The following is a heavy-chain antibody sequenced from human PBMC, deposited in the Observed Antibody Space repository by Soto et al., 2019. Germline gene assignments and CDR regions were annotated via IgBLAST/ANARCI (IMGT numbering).Heavy chain of an antibody. J-gene: IGHJ5*02. V-gene: IGHV1-69*13. CDR2: IKPISDIT. D-gene: IGHD4-4*01. CDR1: GDTFGRFT. Sequence: SVKVSCKASGDTFGRFTINWVRQAPGQGLEWMGGIKPISDITNYAQRFQGRVTFTADASTSTVYLELSSLRSEDTAMYYCARDPSTINKLIGVWLDPWGQGTLVTVSS. CDR3: ARDPSTINKLIGVWLDP.